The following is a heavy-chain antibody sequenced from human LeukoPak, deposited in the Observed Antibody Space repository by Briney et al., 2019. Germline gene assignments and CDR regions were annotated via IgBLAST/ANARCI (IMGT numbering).Heavy chain of an antibody. V-gene: IGHV4-61*02. Sequence: SETLSLTCTVSGVSISSGSYYWSWIRQPAGKGLEWIGRIYTSGSTNYNPSLKSRVTISVDTSKNQFSLKLSSVTAADTAVYYCARDRYYSSTSCYTRNRGAYYYYMDVWGKGTTVTVSS. J-gene: IGHJ6*03. CDR3: ARDRYYSSTSCYTRNRGAYYYYMDV. D-gene: IGHD2-2*02. CDR2: IYTSGST. CDR1: GVSISSGSYY.